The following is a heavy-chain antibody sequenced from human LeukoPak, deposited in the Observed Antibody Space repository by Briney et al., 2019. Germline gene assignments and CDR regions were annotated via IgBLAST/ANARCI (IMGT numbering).Heavy chain of an antibody. Sequence: PSETLSLTCTVSGGSISSGDYYWSWIRQPPGKGLEWIGYIYYSGSTYYNPSLKSRVTISVDTSKNQFSLKLSSVTAADTAVYYCARDSLQGVYSSPHYWGQGTLVTVSS. CDR3: ARDSLQGVYSSPHY. J-gene: IGHJ4*02. V-gene: IGHV4-30-4*02. CDR1: GGSISSGDYY. D-gene: IGHD6-13*01. CDR2: IYYSGST.